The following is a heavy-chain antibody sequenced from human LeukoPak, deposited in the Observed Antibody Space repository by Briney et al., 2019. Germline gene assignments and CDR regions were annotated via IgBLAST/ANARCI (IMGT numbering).Heavy chain of an antibody. V-gene: IGHV1-2*02. J-gene: IGHJ3*02. CDR2: INPNSGGT. CDR3: ARDRSGSRPLDAFDI. CDR1: GYTFTGYY. D-gene: IGHD1-26*01. Sequence: ASVKVSCKASGYTFTGYYMHWVRQAPGQGLEWMGWINPNSGGTNYAQKFQGRVTMTRDTSISTAYMELSRLRSDDTAVYYCARDRSGSRPLDAFDIWGQGTMVTVSS.